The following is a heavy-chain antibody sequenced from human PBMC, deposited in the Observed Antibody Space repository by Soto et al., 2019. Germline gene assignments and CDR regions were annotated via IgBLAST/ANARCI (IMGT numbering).Heavy chain of an antibody. J-gene: IGHJ6*02. V-gene: IGHV5-51*01. D-gene: IGHD4-17*01. CDR2: IYPGDSDT. CDR3: ARLNSYGDYPYYYGMDV. CDR1: GYSFTSYW. Sequence: PGESLKISCKGSGYSFTSYWIGWVRQMPGKGLEWMGIIYPGDSDTRYSPSFQGQVTISADKSISTAYLQWSSLKASDTAMYYCARLNSYGDYPYYYGMDVWCQGTTVTVSS.